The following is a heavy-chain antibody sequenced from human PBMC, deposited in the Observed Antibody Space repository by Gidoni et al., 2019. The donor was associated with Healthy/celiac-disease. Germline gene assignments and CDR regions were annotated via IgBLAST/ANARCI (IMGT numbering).Heavy chain of an antibody. V-gene: IGHV1-69*01. CDR1: GGTFSSYA. CDR3: ARVGYCSSTSCYDRSYYYYYMDV. Sequence: QVQLVQSGAEVKKPGSSVKVSCKASGGTFSSYAISWVRQAPGQGLEWMGGIIPIFGTAHYAQKFQGRVTITADESTSTAYMELSSLRSEDTAVYYCARVGYCSSTSCYDRSYYYYYMDVWGKGTTVTVSS. J-gene: IGHJ6*03. CDR2: IIPIFGTA. D-gene: IGHD2-2*01.